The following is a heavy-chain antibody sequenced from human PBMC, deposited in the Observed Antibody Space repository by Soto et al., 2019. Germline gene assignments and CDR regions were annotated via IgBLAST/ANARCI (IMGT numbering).Heavy chain of an antibody. V-gene: IGHV2-5*02. J-gene: IGHJ4*02. D-gene: IGHD5-12*01. CDR1: GFSLRTSGVG. CDR3: GRVFLDVVATLDS. CDR2: VYCDDEK. Sequence: QITLKESVPTLVQPTQTLTVNCTFSGFSLRTSGVGVGWVRQSPGQALEWLGVVYCDDEKRYRSYLKSRLTLSKDTAKIQLALTVANMDPRNTGTYYCGRVFLDVVATLDSWCQGTPVIVSS.